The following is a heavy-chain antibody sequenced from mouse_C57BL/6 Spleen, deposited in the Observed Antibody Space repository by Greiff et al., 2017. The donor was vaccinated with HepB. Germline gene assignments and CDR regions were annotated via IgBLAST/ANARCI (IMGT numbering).Heavy chain of an antibody. J-gene: IGHJ2*01. CDR2: ISSGSSTI. CDR3: ARMNYYGYYFDY. D-gene: IGHD1-1*01. Sequence: EVQLVESGGGLVKPGGSLKLSCAASGFTFSDYGMHWVRQAPEKGLEWVAYISSGSSTIYYADTVKGRFTISRDNAKNTLFLQMTSLRSEDTAMYYWARMNYYGYYFDYWGQGTTLTVAS. CDR1: GFTFSDYG. V-gene: IGHV5-17*01.